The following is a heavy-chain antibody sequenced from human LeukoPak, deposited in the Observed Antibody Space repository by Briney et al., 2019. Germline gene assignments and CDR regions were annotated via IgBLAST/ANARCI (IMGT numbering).Heavy chain of an antibody. Sequence: SETLSLTCTVSGGSICSYYWSWIRQPPGKGLEWIGYIYYSGSTNYNPSLKSRVTISVDTSKNQFSLKLSSVTAADTAVYDCARLTSLSNWQQLDWDVWGKGTTVTVSS. D-gene: IGHD6-13*01. CDR2: IYYSGST. CDR3: ARLTSLSNWQQLDWDV. J-gene: IGHJ6*04. CDR1: GGSICSYY. V-gene: IGHV4-59*08.